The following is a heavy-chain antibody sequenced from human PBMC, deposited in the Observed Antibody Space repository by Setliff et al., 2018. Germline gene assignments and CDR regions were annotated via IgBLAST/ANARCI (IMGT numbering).Heavy chain of an antibody. CDR1: GGTFSIYT. CDR3: ARDPSLYCSSTSCSPHWFDP. Sequence: GASVKVSCKASGGTFSIYTISWVRQAPGQGLEWMGWISAYNGNTNYAQKLQGRVTMTTDTSTSTAYMELRSLRSDDTAVYYCARDPSLYCSSTSCSPHWFDPWGQGTLVTVYS. J-gene: IGHJ5*02. V-gene: IGHV1-18*01. CDR2: ISAYNGNT. D-gene: IGHD2-2*01.